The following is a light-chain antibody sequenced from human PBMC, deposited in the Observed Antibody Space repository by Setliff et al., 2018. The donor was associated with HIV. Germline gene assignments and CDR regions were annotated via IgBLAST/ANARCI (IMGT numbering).Light chain of an antibody. V-gene: IGLV2-14*01. J-gene: IGLJ1*01. CDR1: SSDVGGYNY. CDR2: DVS. Sequence: QSVLTQPASVSGSPGQSITISCTGTSSDVGGYNYVSWYQQHPGKAPKLMIYDVSKRPSGVSDRFSGSKSGNTASLTISGLQAEDEADYYCSSSRSSTIEVFRTGTK. CDR3: SSSRSSTIEV.